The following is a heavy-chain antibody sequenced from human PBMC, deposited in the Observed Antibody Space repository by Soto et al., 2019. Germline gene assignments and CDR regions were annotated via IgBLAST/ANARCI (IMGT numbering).Heavy chain of an antibody. CDR3: VRGLNVKTAIPGGGY. CDR2: ISSASSYI. V-gene: IGHV3-21*06. CDR1: GFDLSSYS. D-gene: IGHD2-2*02. Sequence: PGGSLRLSCEVSGFDLSSYSMNWVRQAPGKGLEWVAVISSASSYIHYADSVKGRFTISRDNAKNSLYLQMNSLRVEDTAVYHCVRGLNVKTAIPGGGYWGQGALVTVSS. J-gene: IGHJ4*02.